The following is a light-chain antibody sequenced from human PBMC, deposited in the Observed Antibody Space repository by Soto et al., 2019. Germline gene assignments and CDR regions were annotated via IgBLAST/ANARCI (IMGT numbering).Light chain of an antibody. CDR3: LKHSDYPFY. J-gene: IGKJ3*01. CDR2: AAS. CDR1: RGIRND. Sequence: DIQMTQSPCYLSASVLDRVYLTLLASRGIRNDLGWYQQKPGKAPKRLIYAASTLQRGVPSRFSGSGSGTEFTLTISGLQPEDFATYYCLKHSDYPFYFGTGTKVDIK. V-gene: IGKV1-17*01.